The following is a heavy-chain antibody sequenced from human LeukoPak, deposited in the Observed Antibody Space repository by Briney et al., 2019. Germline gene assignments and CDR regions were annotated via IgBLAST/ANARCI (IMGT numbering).Heavy chain of an antibody. D-gene: IGHD5-12*01. V-gene: IGHV3-23*01. Sequence: GGSLRLSCAASGFTFSSYAMSWVRRAPGKGLEWVSGIGGNGDSTFYVDSVKGRFTISRDNSKNTVYLQMDSLRAEDTAVYYCARDQSGGYSGFDPRDWGQGALVTVSS. CDR3: ARDQSGGYSGFDPRD. J-gene: IGHJ4*02. CDR1: GFTFSSYA. CDR2: IGGNGDST.